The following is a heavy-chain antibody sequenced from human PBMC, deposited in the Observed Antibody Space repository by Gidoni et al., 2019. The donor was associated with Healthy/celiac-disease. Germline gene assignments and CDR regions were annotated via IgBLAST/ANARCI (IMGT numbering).Heavy chain of an antibody. Sequence: EVQLVESGGGLVQPGRSLRLSCAASGFTFDDYAKHWVRQAPGKGLEWVSGISWNSGGIGYADSVKGRFTISRDNAKNSLYLQMNSLTAEDTALYYCVKGGGYEINWYFDRWGRGTLVIVSS. CDR2: ISWNSGGI. CDR3: VKGGGYEINWYFDR. V-gene: IGHV3-9*01. J-gene: IGHJ2*01. CDR1: GFTFDDYA. D-gene: IGHD5-12*01.